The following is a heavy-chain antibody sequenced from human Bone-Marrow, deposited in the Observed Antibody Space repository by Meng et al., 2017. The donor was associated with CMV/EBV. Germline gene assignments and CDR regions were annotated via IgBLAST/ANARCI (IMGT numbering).Heavy chain of an antibody. V-gene: IGHV4-59*01. CDR2: IYYSGST. CDR1: GGSISSYY. Sequence: SETLSLTCTVSGGSISSYYWSWIRQPPGKGLEWIGYIYYSGSTNYNPSLKSRVTISVDTSKNQFSLKLSSVTAADTAVYYCAGIAAAGTLWYYYYGMGVWGQGTTVTVSS. CDR3: AGIAAAGTLWYYYYGMGV. D-gene: IGHD6-13*01. J-gene: IGHJ6*02.